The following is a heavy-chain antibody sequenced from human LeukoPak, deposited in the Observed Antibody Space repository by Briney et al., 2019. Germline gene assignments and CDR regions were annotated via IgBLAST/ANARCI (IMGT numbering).Heavy chain of an antibody. V-gene: IGHV3-7*01. CDR2: IKEDGGEK. D-gene: IGHD2-21*01. Sequence: GGSLRLSCAASGFAFSTYWMTWVRQAPGKGLEWVANIKEDGGEKYYVDSVKGRFTISRDNAKNSLYLQITSLRADETAVYYCARGDRRFEYWGQGTLVTVSS. J-gene: IGHJ4*02. CDR1: GFAFSTYW. CDR3: ARGDRRFEY.